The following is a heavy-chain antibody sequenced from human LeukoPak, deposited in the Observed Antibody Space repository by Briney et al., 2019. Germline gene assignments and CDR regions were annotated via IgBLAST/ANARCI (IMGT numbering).Heavy chain of an antibody. J-gene: IGHJ4*02. D-gene: IGHD3-10*01. CDR1: GGSISTANYY. CDR3: ATMVRGVNPDY. V-gene: IGHV4-39*07. Sequence: SETLSLTCTVSGGSISTANYYWGWIRHPPGKGLEWIGNIFYSGTTYYSPSLKSRVTISLDTSRNQFSLKLSSVTAADTAVYYCATMVRGVNPDYWGQGTLVTVSS. CDR2: IFYSGTT.